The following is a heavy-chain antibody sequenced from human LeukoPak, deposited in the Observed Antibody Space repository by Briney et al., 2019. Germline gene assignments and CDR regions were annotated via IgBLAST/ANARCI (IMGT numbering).Heavy chain of an antibody. Sequence: PSETLSLTCAVYGGSFSGYYWNWIRQPPGKGLEWIGEINHSGSTNYNPSLKSRVTISVDTSKNHFSLKLSSVTAADTAVYYCARSNGHAYYDYLWGTHRYIYYFDYWGQGTLVTVSS. D-gene: IGHD3-16*02. CDR1: GGSFSGYY. V-gene: IGHV4-34*01. CDR2: INHSGST. J-gene: IGHJ4*02. CDR3: ARSNGHAYYDYLWGTHRYIYYFDY.